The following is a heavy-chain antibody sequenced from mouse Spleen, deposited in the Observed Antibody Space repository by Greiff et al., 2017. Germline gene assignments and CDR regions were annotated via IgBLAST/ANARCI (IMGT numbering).Heavy chain of an antibody. CDR3: ARDLGAWFAY. CDR2: ISYDGSN. Sequence: EVQLQESGPGLVKPSQSLSLTCSVTGYSITSGYYWNWIRQFPGNELEWMGYISYDGSNNYNPSLKNRISITRDTSKNQFFLKLNSVTTEDTATYYCARDLGAWFAYWGQGTLVTVSA. J-gene: IGHJ3*01. D-gene: IGHD3-3*01. CDR1: GYSITSGYY. V-gene: IGHV3-6*01.